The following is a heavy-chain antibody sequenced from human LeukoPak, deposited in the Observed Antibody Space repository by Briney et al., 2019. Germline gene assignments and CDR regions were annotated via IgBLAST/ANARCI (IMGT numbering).Heavy chain of an antibody. CDR1: GFTFDDYG. D-gene: IGHD6-19*01. J-gene: IGHJ4*02. CDR2: INWNGGST. V-gene: IGHV3-20*04. CDR3: ARVPSSGWSRPFDY. Sequence: GGSLRLSCAASGFTFDDYGMSWVRQAPGKGLEWVSGINWNGGSTGYADSVKGRFTISRDNAKNSLYLQMNSLRAEDTALYYCARVPSSGWSRPFDYWGQGTLVTVSS.